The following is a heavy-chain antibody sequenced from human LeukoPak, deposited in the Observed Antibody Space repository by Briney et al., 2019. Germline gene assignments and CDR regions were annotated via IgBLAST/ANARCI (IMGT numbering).Heavy chain of an antibody. Sequence: SETLSLTCTVSGGSISSSSSYWGWIRQPPGKGREWTGSIYYSGSTYYNPSLTSPVSISVDTSKNQFSLKLSCVTAADTAVYYCARRVDTAMAHDAFDIWGQGTMVTVSS. D-gene: IGHD5-18*01. J-gene: IGHJ3*02. CDR1: GGSISSSSSY. CDR3: ARRVDTAMAHDAFDI. V-gene: IGHV4-39*01. CDR2: IYYSGST.